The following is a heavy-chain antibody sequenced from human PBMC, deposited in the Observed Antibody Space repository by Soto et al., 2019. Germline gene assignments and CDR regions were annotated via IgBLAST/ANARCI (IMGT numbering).Heavy chain of an antibody. CDR2: IFWDDDK. V-gene: IGHV2-5*02. CDR1: GFSLSTREVG. CDR3: AHGRSGPPIEEYLGYYFDY. Sequence: QITLKESGPPLVKPTQTLTLTCTFSGFSLSTREVGVGWIRQPPGKALEWLALIFWDDDKRYSPSLKTRLTIATYTPNHQLVPTMTTMDPVDTATYYCAHGRSGPPIEEYLGYYFDYCGQGTLVTVSP. J-gene: IGHJ4*02. D-gene: IGHD1-26*01.